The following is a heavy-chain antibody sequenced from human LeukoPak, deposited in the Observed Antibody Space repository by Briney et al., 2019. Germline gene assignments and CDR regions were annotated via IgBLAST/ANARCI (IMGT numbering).Heavy chain of an antibody. Sequence: PGGSLRLSCAASGITFSSVAMSWVRQAPGKGLVWVATVDRSGDNTYYADSVKGRFTISRDNSKNTLYLQMDSLSAEDTAVYYCASGEMRWLQPYWGQGTLVTVSS. CDR3: ASGEMRWLQPY. D-gene: IGHD5-24*01. J-gene: IGHJ4*02. CDR2: VDRSGDNT. V-gene: IGHV3-23*01. CDR1: GITFSSVA.